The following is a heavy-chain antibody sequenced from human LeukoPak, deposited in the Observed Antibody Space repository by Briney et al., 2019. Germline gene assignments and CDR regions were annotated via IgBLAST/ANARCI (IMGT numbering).Heavy chain of an antibody. J-gene: IGHJ5*02. V-gene: IGHV3-48*01. CDR1: GFTFSSYS. D-gene: IGHD3-22*01. CDR2: ISSSSSTI. Sequence: PGGSLRLPCAASGFTFSSYSMNWVRQAPGKGLEWVSYISSSSSTIYYADSVKGRFTISRDNANDSLYLQMNSLRAEDTAVYYCARGKPWYYYDSSGRGGWFDPWGQGTLVTVSS. CDR3: ARGKPWYYYDSSGRGGWFDP.